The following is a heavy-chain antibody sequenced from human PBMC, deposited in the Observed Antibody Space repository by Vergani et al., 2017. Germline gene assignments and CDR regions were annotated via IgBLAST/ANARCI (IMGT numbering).Heavy chain of an antibody. CDR3: AKDQLGGYCSGGSCYYYYYMDV. V-gene: IGHV3-23*01. CDR2: ISGSGGST. CDR1: GFIFSSYA. Sequence: EVQLLESGGGLVQPGGSLRLSCAASGFIFSSYAMSWVRQAPGKGLEWVSAISGSGGSTYYADSVKGRFTISRDNSKNTLYLQMNSLRAEDTAVYYCAKDQLGGYCSGGSCYYYYYMDVWGKGP. J-gene: IGHJ6*03. D-gene: IGHD2-15*01.